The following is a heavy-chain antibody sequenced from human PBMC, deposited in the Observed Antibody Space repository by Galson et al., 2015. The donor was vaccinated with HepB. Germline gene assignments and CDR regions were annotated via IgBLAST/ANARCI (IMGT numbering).Heavy chain of an antibody. CDR2: IKQDGSEK. V-gene: IGHV3-7*04. CDR3: ARAFSPLGSDY. Sequence: SLRLSCAASGFTFSNNWMHWVRQAPGKGLEWVANIKQDGSEKYYVDSVKGRFTISRDNAKNSLYLQMNSLRAEDTAVYYCARAFSPLGSDYWGQGTLVTVSS. CDR1: GFTFSNNW. J-gene: IGHJ4*02.